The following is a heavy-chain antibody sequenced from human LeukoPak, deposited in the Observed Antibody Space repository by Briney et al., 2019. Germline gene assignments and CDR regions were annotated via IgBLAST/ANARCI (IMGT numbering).Heavy chain of an antibody. D-gene: IGHD2-15*01. J-gene: IGHJ5*02. CDR1: GFTFSSYA. CDR2: ISGSGGST. Sequence: PGGSLRLSCAASGFTFSSYAMSWVRQAPGKGLEWVSAISGSGGSTYYADSVKGRFTISRDNSKNTLYLQMNSLRAEDTAVYYCAKEGPSSGGSCRWTNWFDPWGQGTLVTVSS. CDR3: AKEGPSSGGSCRWTNWFDP. V-gene: IGHV3-23*01.